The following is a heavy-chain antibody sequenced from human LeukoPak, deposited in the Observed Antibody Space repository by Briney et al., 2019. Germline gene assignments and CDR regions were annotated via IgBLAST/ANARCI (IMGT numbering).Heavy chain of an antibody. Sequence: SETLSLTCAVYGGSFSGYYWSWIRQPPGKGLEWIGEINHSGSTNYNPSLKSRVTISVDTSKNQFSLKLSSVTAADTAVYYCARGPLRYCSSTSCYASGWHNCWGQGTQVTVSS. CDR1: GGSFSGYY. CDR3: ARGPLRYCSSTSCYASGWHNC. J-gene: IGHJ4*02. CDR2: INHSGST. V-gene: IGHV4-34*01. D-gene: IGHD2-2*01.